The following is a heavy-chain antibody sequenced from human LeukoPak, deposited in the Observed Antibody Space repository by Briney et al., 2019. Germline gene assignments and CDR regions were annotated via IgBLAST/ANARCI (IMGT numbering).Heavy chain of an antibody. V-gene: IGHV4-59*01. CDR1: GGSINSYY. Sequence: PSETLSLTCSVSGGSINSYYWSWIRQPPGKGREWIGFIYYTGSTNYDPSLRSRATISVDTSKNQVSLKLSSVTAADTAVYYCARRRAYNDYAAGLYYYFMDVWGKGTTVVVSS. CDR2: IYYTGST. CDR3: ARRRAYNDYAAGLYYYFMDV. D-gene: IGHD4-17*01. J-gene: IGHJ6*03.